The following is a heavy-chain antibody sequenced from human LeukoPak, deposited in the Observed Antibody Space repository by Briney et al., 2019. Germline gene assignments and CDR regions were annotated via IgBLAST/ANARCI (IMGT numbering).Heavy chain of an antibody. CDR3: ARHGNYYDTSQSDP. Sequence: PSETLSLTCAVSGYSISSGYYWGWIRQPPGKGLEWIGRVYHSGSTYYNPSLKSRVTISVDTSKNQFSLKLSSVTAADTAVYYCARHGNYYDTSQSDPWGQGTLVTVSS. D-gene: IGHD3-22*01. V-gene: IGHV4-38-2*01. CDR2: VYHSGST. CDR1: GYSISSGYY. J-gene: IGHJ5*02.